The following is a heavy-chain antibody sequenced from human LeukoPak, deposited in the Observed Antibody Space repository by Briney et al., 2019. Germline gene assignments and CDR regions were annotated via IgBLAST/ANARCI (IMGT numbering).Heavy chain of an antibody. CDR1: GDSLNNFY. Sequence: RPSETLSLTCTVSGDSLNNFYWIWLRHPPGKGLEWIGYIYYTGSTKYSPSLKSRVTMSLDTSKSQFSLQLSSVTAADTAIYYCARAQFGDYFDIWGPGTLVTVSS. V-gene: IGHV4-59*13. CDR3: ARAQFGDYFDI. D-gene: IGHD3-10*01. CDR2: IYYTGST. J-gene: IGHJ4*02.